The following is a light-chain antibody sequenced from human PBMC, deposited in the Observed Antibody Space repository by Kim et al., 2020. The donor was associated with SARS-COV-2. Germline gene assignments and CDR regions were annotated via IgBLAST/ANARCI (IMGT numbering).Light chain of an antibody. CDR1: SLRSYY. V-gene: IGLV3-19*01. J-gene: IGLJ3*02. CDR3: NSRDSSGNRV. Sequence: AVGQTGRITCQGASLRSYYASWYQQKPGQAPVLVIYGKNNRPSGIPDRFSGSSSGNTASLTITGAQAEDEADYYCNSRDSSGNRVFGGGTQLTVL. CDR2: GKN.